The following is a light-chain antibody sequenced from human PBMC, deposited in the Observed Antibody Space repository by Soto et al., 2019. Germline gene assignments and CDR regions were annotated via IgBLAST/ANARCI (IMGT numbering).Light chain of an antibody. J-gene: IGKJ1*01. CDR3: QQYNKWPLT. CDR2: AVS. V-gene: IGKV3-15*01. Sequence: EIMMTQSPGTLYASPGERATLSCRASQSVSSNLAWYQQKPGQAPRLLIYAVSTRATGIPARFSGSGSGTEFTLTICSLQSEDFAVYYCQQYNKWPLTFGQGTKVQIK. CDR1: QSVSSN.